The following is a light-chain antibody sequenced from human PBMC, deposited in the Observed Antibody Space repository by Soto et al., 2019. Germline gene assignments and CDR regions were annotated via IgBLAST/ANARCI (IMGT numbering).Light chain of an antibody. V-gene: IGKV1-17*01. CDR1: QAIGND. Sequence: DIQMTQSPSSLSASVGDRVTITCRASQAIGNDLGWYQQKPGKAPNRLIYSASRLQSGVPSRFSGSGSGTEFTLTISSLQPEDFATYYCLQHNSFPRAFGAGTK. CDR2: SAS. CDR3: LQHNSFPRA. J-gene: IGKJ4*01.